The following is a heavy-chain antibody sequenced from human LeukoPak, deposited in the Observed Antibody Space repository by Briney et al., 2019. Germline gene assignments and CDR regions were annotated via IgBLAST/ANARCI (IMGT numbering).Heavy chain of an antibody. Sequence: GGSLRLSCAASGFTFSSYAMHWVRQAPGKGLEYVSAISSNGGSTYYANSVKGRFTISRDNSKNTLYLQMGSLRAEDMAVYYCARGGWELPGYYFDYWGQGTLVTVSS. D-gene: IGHD1-26*01. CDR3: ARGGWELPGYYFDY. J-gene: IGHJ4*02. CDR1: GFTFSSYA. V-gene: IGHV3-64*01. CDR2: ISSNGGST.